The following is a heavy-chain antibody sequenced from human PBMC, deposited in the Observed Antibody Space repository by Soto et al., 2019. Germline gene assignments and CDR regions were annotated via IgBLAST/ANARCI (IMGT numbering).Heavy chain of an antibody. CDR1: GYTFTGYY. J-gene: IGHJ3*02. CDR3: ARGPYYYDSSGQEDAFDI. V-gene: IGHV1-2*04. D-gene: IGHD3-22*01. CDR2: INPNSGGT. Sequence: ASVKVSCKASGYTFTGYYMHWVRQAPGQGLEWMGWINPNSGGTNYAQKFQGWVTMTRDTSISTAYMELSRLRSDDTAVYYCARGPYYYDSSGQEDAFDIWGQGTMVTVSS.